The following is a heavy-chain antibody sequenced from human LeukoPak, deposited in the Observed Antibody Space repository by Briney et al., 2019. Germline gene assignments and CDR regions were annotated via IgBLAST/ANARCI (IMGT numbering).Heavy chain of an antibody. Sequence: ASVEVSCKASGYTFTGYYMHWVRQAPGQGLEWMGWINPNSGGTNYAQKFQGRVTMTRDTSISTAYMELSRLRSDDTAVYYCARAAITMVRGVTNWFDPWGQGTLVTVSS. CDR2: INPNSGGT. CDR1: GYTFTGYY. V-gene: IGHV1-2*02. CDR3: ARAAITMVRGVTNWFDP. D-gene: IGHD3-10*01. J-gene: IGHJ5*02.